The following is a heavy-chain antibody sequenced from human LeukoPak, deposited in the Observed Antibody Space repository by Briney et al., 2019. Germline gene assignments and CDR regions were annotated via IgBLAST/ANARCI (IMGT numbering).Heavy chain of an antibody. CDR2: IDSSGTTI. D-gene: IGHD1-26*01. Sequence: GGSLRLSCAASGFTFSSYEMNWVRQVPGKGLEWVSYIDSSGTTIHYVDSVKGRFTISRDNAKNSVYLQMNSLRAEDTALYYCARDWSSGRHDEYFPHWGQGTLVTVSS. J-gene: IGHJ1*01. V-gene: IGHV3-48*03. CDR3: ARDWSSGRHDEYFPH. CDR1: GFTFSSYE.